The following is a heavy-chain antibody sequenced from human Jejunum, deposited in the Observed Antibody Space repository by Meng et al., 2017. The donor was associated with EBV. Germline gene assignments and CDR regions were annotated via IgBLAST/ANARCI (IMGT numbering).Heavy chain of an antibody. Sequence: HVQLQQSGPGLVMPSPTLSLTFSISAASDFSNSAALNWIRQSPARGLEWLGRTFYSTMWYTHYEPSVESLITIYADTSKNQFSQQLNSVTADDTAVYCCTSESTTGCVDYWGQGTLVTVSS. CDR2: TFYSTMWYT. CDR3: TSESTTGCVDY. J-gene: IGHJ4*02. V-gene: IGHV6-1*01. D-gene: IGHD1-1*01. CDR1: AASDFSNSAA.